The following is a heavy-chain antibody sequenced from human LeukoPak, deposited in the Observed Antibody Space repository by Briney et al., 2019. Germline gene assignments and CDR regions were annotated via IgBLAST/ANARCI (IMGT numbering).Heavy chain of an antibody. Sequence: PSETLSLTSTVSRGSISSSSYYWGWIRQPPGKGLEWIGCIYYSGSTYYNPSLKSRVTISVDTSKNQFSLKLSSVTAADTAVYYCARGPDIVLMVYATNWFDPWGQGTLVTVSS. CDR2: IYYSGST. V-gene: IGHV4-39*07. J-gene: IGHJ5*02. D-gene: IGHD2-8*01. CDR1: RGSISSSSYY. CDR3: ARGPDIVLMVYATNWFDP.